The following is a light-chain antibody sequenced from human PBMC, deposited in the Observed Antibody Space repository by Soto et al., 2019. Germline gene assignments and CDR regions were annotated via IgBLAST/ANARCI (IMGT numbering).Light chain of an antibody. CDR3: QQYENYWT. J-gene: IGKJ1*01. V-gene: IGKV1-5*01. Sequence: DIQMTQSPSSVSASIGDTVTITCRASQDISTLLAWYQQKPGKAPKLLIYGASTLESGVPSRFSGSGSGTEFSLTISNLQPDDCATYYCQQYENYWTFGQGTKVDI. CDR1: QDISTL. CDR2: GAS.